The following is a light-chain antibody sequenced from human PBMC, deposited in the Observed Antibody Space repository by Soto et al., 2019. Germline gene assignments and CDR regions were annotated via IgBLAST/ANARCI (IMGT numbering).Light chain of an antibody. Sequence: DIQITQSPSSLSASVGARVTITCRASESISSYLNWYQQKPGKAPKLLIFAASSLQSGVPSRFSGSGSGTDGTLTISSLKPEDGATYECQKTYETPWTFGQGTKVDIK. J-gene: IGKJ1*01. CDR2: AAS. CDR3: QKTYETPWT. V-gene: IGKV1-39*01. CDR1: ESISSY.